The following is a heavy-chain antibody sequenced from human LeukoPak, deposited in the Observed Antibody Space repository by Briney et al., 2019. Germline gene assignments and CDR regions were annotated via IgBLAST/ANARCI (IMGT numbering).Heavy chain of an antibody. J-gene: IGHJ3*02. D-gene: IGHD6-19*01. CDR1: GGSFSGYY. V-gene: IGHV4-34*01. Sequence: SETLSLTCAVYGGSFSGYYWSWIRQPPGKGLEWIGEINHSGSTNYNPSLKSRVTISVDTSENQFSLKLSSVTAAHTAVYYCARGRVGQWLVRSDAFDIWGQGTMVTVSS. CDR3: ARGRVGQWLVRSDAFDI. CDR2: INHSGST.